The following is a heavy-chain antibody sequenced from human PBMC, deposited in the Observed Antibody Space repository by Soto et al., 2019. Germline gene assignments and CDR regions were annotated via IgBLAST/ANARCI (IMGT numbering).Heavy chain of an antibody. Sequence: SVKVSCKASGGTFSSYAISWVRQAPGQGLEWMGGIIPIFGTANYAQKFQGRVTITADESTSTAYMELSSLRSEDTAVYYCARTLLVPAVRPRGRDYYYGMDVWGQGTTVTVSS. CDR3: ARTLLVPAVRPRGRDYYYGMDV. J-gene: IGHJ6*02. V-gene: IGHV1-69*13. CDR2: IIPIFGTA. CDR1: GGTFSSYA. D-gene: IGHD2-2*01.